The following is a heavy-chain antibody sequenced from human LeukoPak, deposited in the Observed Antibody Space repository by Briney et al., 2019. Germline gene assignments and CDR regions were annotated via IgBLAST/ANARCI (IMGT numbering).Heavy chain of an antibody. CDR3: ATRASVGEYSSGWYFDY. D-gene: IGHD6-19*01. CDR2: FDPEDGET. J-gene: IGHJ4*02. Sequence: GASVKVSCKVSGYTLTELSMHWVRQAPGKGLEWMGGFDPEDGETIYAQKLQGRVTMTEDTPTDTAYMELSSLRSEDTAVYYCATRASVGEYSSGWYFDYWGQGTLVTVSS. CDR1: GYTLTELS. V-gene: IGHV1-24*01.